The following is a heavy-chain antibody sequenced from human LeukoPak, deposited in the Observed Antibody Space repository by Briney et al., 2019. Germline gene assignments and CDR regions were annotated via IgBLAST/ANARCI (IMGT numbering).Heavy chain of an antibody. V-gene: IGHV4-59*01. CDR3: ARAIPPFYYDSSGQIDY. D-gene: IGHD3-22*01. CDR2: IYYSGST. J-gene: IGHJ4*02. CDR1: GGSISSYY. Sequence: SQTLSLTCTVSGGSISSYYWSWIRQPPGKGPEWIGYIYYSGSTNYNPSLKSRVTISVDTSKNQFSLNLSSVTAADTAVYYCARAIPPFYYDSSGQIDYWGQGTLVTVSS.